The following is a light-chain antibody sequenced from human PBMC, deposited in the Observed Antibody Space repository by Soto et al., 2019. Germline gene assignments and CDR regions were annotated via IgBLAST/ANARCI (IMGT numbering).Light chain of an antibody. CDR1: SSTIENNY. J-gene: IGLJ1*01. CDR2: DNN. CDR3: GTWDASLSAHYV. Sequence: QSVLTQPPSVSAAPGQKVTISCSGSSSTIENNYVSWYQQLPGTAPKLLIYDNNKRPSGIPDRFSGSKSGTSATLDITGLQTRDEAEYYCGTWDASLSAHYVFGTGTKVTVL. V-gene: IGLV1-51*01.